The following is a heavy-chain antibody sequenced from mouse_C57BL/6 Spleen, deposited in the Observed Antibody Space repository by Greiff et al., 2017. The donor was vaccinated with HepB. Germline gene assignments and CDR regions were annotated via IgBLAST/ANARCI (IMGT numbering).Heavy chain of an antibody. CDR1: GYTFTSYW. J-gene: IGHJ4*01. V-gene: IGHV1-50*01. CDR3: ARSAYEYDWYAMDY. D-gene: IGHD2-4*01. Sequence: QVQLQQPGAELVKPGASVKLSCKASGYTFTSYWMQWVKPRPGQGLEWIGEIDPSDSYTNYNQKFKGKATLTVDTSSSTAYMQLSSLTSEDSAVYYCARSAYEYDWYAMDYWGQGTSVTGSS. CDR2: IDPSDSYT.